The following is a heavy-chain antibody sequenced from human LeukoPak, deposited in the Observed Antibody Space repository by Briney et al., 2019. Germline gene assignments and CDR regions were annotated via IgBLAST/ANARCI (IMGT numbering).Heavy chain of an antibody. CDR3: ARNNGMDV. J-gene: IGHJ6*02. CDR2: VNRDGSET. CDR1: GFALSSHW. Sequence: GGSLRLSCAASGFALSSHWMTWVRQVPGRGPEWVANVNRDGSETYYLDSVKGRFTISKDNAKNSRYLQMNSLRAEDTALYHCARNNGMDVWGRGTTVIVSS. V-gene: IGHV3-7*03.